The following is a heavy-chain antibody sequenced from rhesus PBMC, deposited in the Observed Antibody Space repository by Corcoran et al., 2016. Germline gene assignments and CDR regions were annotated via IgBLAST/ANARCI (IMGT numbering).Heavy chain of an antibody. V-gene: IGHV4S7*01. CDR2: IFVGIGST. Sequence: QVQLQESGPGLVKPSETLSLPCAVYAGSISDYYYWSWISPPPGKGLEWIGQIFVGIGSTYYNPSLKSRVTVSKDTSKNQFSLKLSSETAADTAVYYCARDLGAAGGDYWGQGVLVTVSS. J-gene: IGHJ4*01. CDR3: ARDLGAAGGDY. D-gene: IGHD6-13*01. CDR1: AGSISDYYY.